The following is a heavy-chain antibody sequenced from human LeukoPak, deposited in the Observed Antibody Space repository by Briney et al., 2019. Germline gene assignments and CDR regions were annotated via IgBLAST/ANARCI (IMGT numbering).Heavy chain of an antibody. D-gene: IGHD3-22*01. CDR2: ISYSGAST. V-gene: IGHV3-23*01. J-gene: IGHJ4*02. Sequence: GGSLRLSCAASGFTFSGYAMSWVRHGPGTGLEWVSAISYSGASTYYADPLKGRFTIPRDNSKNTLYLQMNTLRAEATAVYYCAKKDSNGYYSPFDHWGQGTLVTVSS. CDR1: GFTFSGYA. CDR3: AKKDSNGYYSPFDH.